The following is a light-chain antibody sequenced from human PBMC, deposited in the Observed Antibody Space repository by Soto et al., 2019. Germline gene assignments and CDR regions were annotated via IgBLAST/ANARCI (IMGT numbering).Light chain of an antibody. CDR3: HQCAASPRT. J-gene: IGKJ1*01. CDR1: QSVGGDY. CDR2: DAI. V-gene: IGKV3-20*01. Sequence: IVLTQSPGTLSLSPGERATLSCRASQSVGGDYLAWYQQKPGQAPRLLIYDAIRRATGIPDRFSGSGSGTDFPLTINRLEPEDFAVYYCHQCAASPRTFGQGTKV.